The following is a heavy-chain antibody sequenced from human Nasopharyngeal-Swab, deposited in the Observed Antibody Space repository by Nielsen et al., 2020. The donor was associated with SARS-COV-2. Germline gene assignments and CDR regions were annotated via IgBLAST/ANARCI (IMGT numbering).Heavy chain of an antibody. CDR1: GFTFSSYW. J-gene: IGHJ4*02. Sequence: GVLKISCAASGFTFSSYWMHWVRQAPGKGLVWVARIKSDGSSTSYADSVKGRFTISRDNAKNTLYLQMNSLRAEDTAVYYCARAYYFDSWGQGTLVTVSS. V-gene: IGHV3-74*01. CDR3: ARAYYFDS. CDR2: IKSDGSST.